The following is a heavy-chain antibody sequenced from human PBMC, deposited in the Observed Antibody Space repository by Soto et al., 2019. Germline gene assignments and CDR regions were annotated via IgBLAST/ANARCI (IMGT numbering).Heavy chain of an antibody. Sequence: PGGSLRLSCAASGFTFSSYSMTWVRQAPGEGLEWVSSISSSSSYIYYADPVKGRFTISRDNAKNSLYLQMNSLRAEDTAVYYCARGQAAAGTFPAFDPWGQGTLVTVSS. CDR1: GFTFSSYS. D-gene: IGHD6-13*01. CDR2: ISSSSSYI. V-gene: IGHV3-21*01. CDR3: ARGQAAAGTFPAFDP. J-gene: IGHJ5*02.